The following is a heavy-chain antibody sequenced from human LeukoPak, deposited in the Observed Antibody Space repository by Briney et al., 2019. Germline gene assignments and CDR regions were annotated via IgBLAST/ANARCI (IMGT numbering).Heavy chain of an antibody. CDR3: ANIGSSTFGSTGF. CDR1: GFTFNTYG. D-gene: IGHD3-16*01. V-gene: IGHV3-23*01. CDR2: VSNSGDTT. Sequence: GGSLRLSCVASGFTFNTYGMIWVRQAPGKGPEWVSLVSNSGDTTNYADSVKGRFTISRDNSKNTLYLQMDSLRAEDTAAYYCANIGSSTFGSTGFWGQGTLVTVSS. J-gene: IGHJ4*02.